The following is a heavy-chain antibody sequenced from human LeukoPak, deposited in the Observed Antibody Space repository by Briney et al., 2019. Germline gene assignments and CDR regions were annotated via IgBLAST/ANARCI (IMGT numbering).Heavy chain of an antibody. Sequence: GGSLRLPCAASGFTFSSYGMHWVRQAPGKGLEWVAVISYDGSNKYYADSVKGRFTISRDNSKNTLYLQMNSLRAEDTAVYYCSANLYVDTAMVVSYYGMDVWGKGTTVTVSS. CDR3: SANLYVDTAMVVSYYGMDV. D-gene: IGHD5-18*01. V-gene: IGHV3-30*03. J-gene: IGHJ6*04. CDR1: GFTFSSYG. CDR2: ISYDGSNK.